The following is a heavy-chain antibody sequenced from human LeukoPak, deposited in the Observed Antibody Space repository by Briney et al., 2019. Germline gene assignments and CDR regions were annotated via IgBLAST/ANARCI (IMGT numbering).Heavy chain of an antibody. V-gene: IGHV4-59*08. CDR2: IYYSGST. Sequence: SETLSLTCTVSGGSISSYYWSWIRQPPGKGLEWIGYIYYSGSTYYNPSLKSRVTISVDTSKNQFSLKLSSVTAADTAVYYCARVSVGYCSGGSCYSHYFDYWGQGTLVTVSS. CDR1: GGSISSYY. D-gene: IGHD2-15*01. CDR3: ARVSVGYCSGGSCYSHYFDY. J-gene: IGHJ4*02.